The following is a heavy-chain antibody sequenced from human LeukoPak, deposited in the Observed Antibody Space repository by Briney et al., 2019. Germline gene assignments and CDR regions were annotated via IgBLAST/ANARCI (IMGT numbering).Heavy chain of an antibody. CDR2: ISWNSGSI. D-gene: IGHD6-19*01. Sequence: GGSLRLSCAASGFTFDDYAMHWVRQAPGKGLEWASGISWNSGSIGYADSVKGRFTISRDNAKNSLYLQMNSLRAEDMALYYCAKDYSSGRRPPFFDYWGQGTLVTVSS. J-gene: IGHJ4*02. CDR3: AKDYSSGRRPPFFDY. CDR1: GFTFDDYA. V-gene: IGHV3-9*03.